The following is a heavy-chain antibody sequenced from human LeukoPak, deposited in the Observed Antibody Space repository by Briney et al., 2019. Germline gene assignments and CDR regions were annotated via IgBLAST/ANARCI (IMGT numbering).Heavy chain of an antibody. CDR1: GYTFTSYY. CDR2: IIPIFGTA. V-gene: IGHV1-69*13. Sequence: ASVKVSCKASGYTFTSYYMHWVRQAPGQGLEWMGGIIPIFGTANYAQKFQGRVTITADESTSTAYMELSSLRSEDTAVYYCARDRTTYYYDSSGYGPFDYWGQGTLDTVSS. CDR3: ARDRTTYYYDSSGYGPFDY. D-gene: IGHD3-22*01. J-gene: IGHJ4*02.